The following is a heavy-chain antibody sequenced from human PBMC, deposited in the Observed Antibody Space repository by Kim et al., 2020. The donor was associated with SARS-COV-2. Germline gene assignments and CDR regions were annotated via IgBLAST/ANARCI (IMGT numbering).Heavy chain of an antibody. CDR1: GFTFTSSA. D-gene: IGHD6-13*01. V-gene: IGHV1-58*01. Sequence: SVKVSCKASGFTFTSSAVQWVRQARGQRLEWIGWIVVGSGNTNYAQKFQERVTITRDMSTSTAYMELSSLRSEDTAVYYCAADRGGAAAGRRFDYWGQGTLVTVSS. CDR2: IVVGSGNT. J-gene: IGHJ4*02. CDR3: AADRGGAAAGRRFDY.